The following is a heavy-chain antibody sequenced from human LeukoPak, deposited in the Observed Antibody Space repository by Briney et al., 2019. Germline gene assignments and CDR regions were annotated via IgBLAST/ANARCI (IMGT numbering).Heavy chain of an antibody. J-gene: IGHJ4*02. Sequence: GGSLRLSCAASGFTFSSYAMSWVRQAPGKGLEWVSAISGSGGSTYYADSVKGRFTISRDNSKNTLYLQMNSLRAEDTAVYYCAKGPLLFLTGYYPDDYWGQGTLVTVSS. CDR3: AKGPLLFLTGYYPDDY. D-gene: IGHD3-9*01. CDR2: ISGSGGST. CDR1: GFTFSSYA. V-gene: IGHV3-23*01.